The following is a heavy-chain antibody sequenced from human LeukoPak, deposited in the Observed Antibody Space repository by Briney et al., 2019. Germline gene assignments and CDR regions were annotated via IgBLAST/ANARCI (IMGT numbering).Heavy chain of an antibody. CDR1: GGSISSGGYY. J-gene: IGHJ4*02. Sequence: PSETLSLTCTVSGGSISSGGYYWSWIRQPPGKGLEWIGYIYHSGSTYYNPSLKSRVTISVDRSKNQFSLKLSSVTAADTAVYYCARGINSSFFDYWGQGTLVTVSS. V-gene: IGHV4-30-2*01. CDR2: IYHSGST. CDR3: ARGINSSFFDY. D-gene: IGHD6-6*01.